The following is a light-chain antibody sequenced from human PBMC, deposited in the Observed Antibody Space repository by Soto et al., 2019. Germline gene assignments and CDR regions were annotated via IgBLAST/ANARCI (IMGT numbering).Light chain of an antibody. CDR2: GAS. CDR3: QQYNSSPLT. CDR1: QSVSSN. J-gene: IGKJ4*01. Sequence: EIVMTQSPATLSVSPGERATLSCRASQSVSSNLAWYQQKPGQAPRLLIYGASTRATGIPARFSGSGSGTEFTLTISSLQSDDFATYYCQQYNSSPLTFGGGTKVEIK. V-gene: IGKV3-15*01.